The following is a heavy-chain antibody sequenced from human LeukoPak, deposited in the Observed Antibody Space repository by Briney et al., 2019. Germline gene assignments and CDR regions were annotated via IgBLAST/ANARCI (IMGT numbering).Heavy chain of an antibody. CDR2: IGGDAVST. V-gene: IGHV3-23*01. Sequence: GGSLRLSCAASGFTFSSYAMSWVRQAPGKGLEWVSAIGGDAVSTYYADSVKGRFSVSRDNSKNTLYLQMNSLRADDTAVYYCAKDLWKADYWGQGTLVTVSS. CDR1: GFTFSSYA. D-gene: IGHD3-3*01. CDR3: AKDLWKADY. J-gene: IGHJ4*02.